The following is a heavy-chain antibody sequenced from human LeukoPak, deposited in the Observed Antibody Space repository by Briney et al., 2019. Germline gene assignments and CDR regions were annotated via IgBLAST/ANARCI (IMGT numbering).Heavy chain of an antibody. Sequence: ASVKVSCKASGYTFTNYAMSWVRQAPGQGVEWMGWISISNGNTNYAQKVQGRVTMTTDTYTNTAYMELRSLTSDDTAVYYCARRSMTSALSHFDYWGQGTLVTVSS. V-gene: IGHV1-18*01. CDR3: ARRSMTSALSHFDY. D-gene: IGHD4-17*01. J-gene: IGHJ4*02. CDR1: GYTFTNYA. CDR2: ISISNGNT.